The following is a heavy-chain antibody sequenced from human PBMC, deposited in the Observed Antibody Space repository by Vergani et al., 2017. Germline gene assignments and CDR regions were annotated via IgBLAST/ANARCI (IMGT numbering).Heavy chain of an antibody. V-gene: IGHV4-59*08. CDR1: GGSISSYY. CDR3: ARGKGVVQLWYPSWYFDL. D-gene: IGHD5-18*01. Sequence: QVQLQESGPGLVKPSETLSLTCTVSGGSISSYYWSWIRQPPGKGLEWIGYIYYSGSTYYNPSLKSRVTISVDTSKNQFSLKLSSVTAADTAVYYCARGKGVVQLWYPSWYFDLWGRGTLVTVSS. J-gene: IGHJ2*01. CDR2: IYYSGST.